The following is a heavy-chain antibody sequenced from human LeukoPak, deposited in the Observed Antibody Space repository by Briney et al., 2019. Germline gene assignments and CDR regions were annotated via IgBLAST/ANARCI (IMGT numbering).Heavy chain of an antibody. D-gene: IGHD3-10*01. CDR1: GFTFSSYS. Sequence: GGSLRLSCAASGFTFSSYSMNWVRQAPGKGLEWVSSISSSSSYIYYADSVKGRFTISRDNAKNTLYLQMNSLRAEDTAVYYCAKYLYYYGSGSIDYWGQGTLVTVSS. CDR3: AKYLYYYGSGSIDY. CDR2: ISSSSSYI. J-gene: IGHJ4*02. V-gene: IGHV3-21*01.